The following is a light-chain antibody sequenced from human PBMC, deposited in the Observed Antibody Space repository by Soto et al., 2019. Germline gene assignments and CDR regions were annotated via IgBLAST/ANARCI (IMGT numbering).Light chain of an antibody. Sequence: DIQMTQSPSTLSASVGERVTITCRASQSLSGWLAWYQQKPGQAPKLLIYKASSLESGVPSRFSGSGSGTEFTLTITSLQPDDFATYYCQQYNSFPLTFGGGTKV. CDR1: QSLSGW. V-gene: IGKV1-5*03. J-gene: IGKJ4*01. CDR2: KAS. CDR3: QQYNSFPLT.